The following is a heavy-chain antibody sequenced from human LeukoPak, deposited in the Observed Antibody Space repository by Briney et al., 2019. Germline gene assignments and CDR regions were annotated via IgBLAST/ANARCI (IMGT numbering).Heavy chain of an antibody. J-gene: IGHJ4*02. CDR3: ARGIYGGNSPLVDY. D-gene: IGHD4-23*01. V-gene: IGHV1-2*02. CDR1: GYTFTAYY. CDR2: INPKSGGT. Sequence: ASVKVSCKASGYTFTAYYMHWVRQAPGHGLEWMGWINPKSGGTNYPQKFQGRVTMTRDTSISTAYMELSRLRSDDTAVYYCARGIYGGNSPLVDYWGQGTLVTVSS.